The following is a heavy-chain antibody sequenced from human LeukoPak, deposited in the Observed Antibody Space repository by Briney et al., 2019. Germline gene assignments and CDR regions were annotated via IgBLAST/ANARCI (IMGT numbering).Heavy chain of an antibody. J-gene: IGHJ3*01. CDR2: IYTTGST. CDR3: ARHRDAFDL. V-gene: IGHV4-4*09. CDR1: GGSISSYS. Sequence: KTSETLSLTCTVSGGSISSYSWSWIQQSPGKGLEWIGYIYTTGSTNYNPSLKSRVTISVDTSKSLFSLKLSSVTAADTAVYYCARHRDAFDLWDRGTMVTVSS.